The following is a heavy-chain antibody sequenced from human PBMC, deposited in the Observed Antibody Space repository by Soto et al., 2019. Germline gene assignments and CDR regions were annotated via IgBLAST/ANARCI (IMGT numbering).Heavy chain of an antibody. CDR2: IYYSGST. J-gene: IGHJ4*02. Sequence: TSETLSLTCTVSGDSISGYYWSWIRQPPGKGLEWIGYIYYSGSTNYNPSLKSRVTMSVDTSKDQFSLKLSSVTAADTAIYYCARVFCYDNGGFYDGPRGLEYWGKGTLVTVSS. CDR1: GDSISGYY. D-gene: IGHD3-22*01. V-gene: IGHV4-59*01. CDR3: ARVFCYDNGGFYDGPRGLEY.